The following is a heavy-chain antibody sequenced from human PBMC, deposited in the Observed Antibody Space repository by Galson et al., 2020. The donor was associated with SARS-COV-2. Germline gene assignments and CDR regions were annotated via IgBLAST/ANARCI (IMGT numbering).Heavy chain of an antibody. J-gene: IGHJ6*02. Sequence: GESLKISCAASGFTFSDYYMSWIRQAPGKGLEWVSYISSSGSTIYYADSAKGRFTISRDNAKNSLYLQMNSLRAEDTAVYYCARDLTRHQAADGSTHPSYYYYGMDVWGQGTTVTVSS. CDR3: ARDLTRHQAADGSTHPSYYYYGMDV. CDR2: ISSSGSTI. V-gene: IGHV3-11*01. D-gene: IGHD6-13*01. CDR1: GFTFSDYY.